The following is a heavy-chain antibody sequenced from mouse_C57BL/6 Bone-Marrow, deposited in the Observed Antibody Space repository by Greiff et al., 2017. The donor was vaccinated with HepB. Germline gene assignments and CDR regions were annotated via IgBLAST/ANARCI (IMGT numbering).Heavy chain of an antibody. CDR3: ATYGNFDY. V-gene: IGHV1-82*01. D-gene: IGHD2-1*01. CDR2: IYPGDGDT. J-gene: IGHJ2*01. Sequence: VQLQQSGPELVKPGASVKISCKASGYAFSSSWMNWVKQRPGKGLEWIGRIYPGDGDTNYNGKFKGKATLTADKSSSTAYMQLSSLTSEDSAVYFCATYGNFDYGGQGTTLTVSS. CDR1: GYAFSSSW.